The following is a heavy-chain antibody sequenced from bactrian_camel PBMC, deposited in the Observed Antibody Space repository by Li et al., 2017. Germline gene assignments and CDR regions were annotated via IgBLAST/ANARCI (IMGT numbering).Heavy chain of an antibody. CDR1: GNTAVTSC. V-gene: IGHV3S54*01. Sequence: VQLVESGGGSVQAGGSLKLSCAASGNTAVTSCMGWFRRTPGNEREAVAFVYTDGGSPWYADSVKGRFTISEGVAQNTVYLQMNSLKPEDTAMYVCARGRFSTCPANLGYMPAYDLRGQGTQVTVSS. CDR3: ARGRFSTCPANLGYMPAYDL. CDR2: VYTDGGSP. D-gene: IGHD1*01. J-gene: IGHJ4*01.